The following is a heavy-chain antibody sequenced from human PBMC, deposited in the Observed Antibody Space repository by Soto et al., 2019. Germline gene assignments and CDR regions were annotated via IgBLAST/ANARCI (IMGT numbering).Heavy chain of an antibody. V-gene: IGHV3-23*01. J-gene: IGHJ4*02. CDR3: ARPVYAMQTGGFEFDY. CDR2: ISGSGGST. D-gene: IGHD2-8*01. CDR1: GFTFSSYA. Sequence: GGSLRLSCAASGFTFSSYAMSWVRQAPGKGLEWVSAISGSGGSTYYADSVKGRFTISRDNSKNTLYLQMNSLRAEDTAVYYCARPVYAMQTGGFEFDYWGQGTLVTVSS.